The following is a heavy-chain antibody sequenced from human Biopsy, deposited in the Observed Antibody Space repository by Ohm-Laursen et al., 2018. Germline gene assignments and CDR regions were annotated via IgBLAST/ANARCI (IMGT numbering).Heavy chain of an antibody. D-gene: IGHD3-16*01. CDR1: GFTFSDYQ. V-gene: IGHV3-11*01. J-gene: IGHJ4*01. CDR3: GRSYGIMAAPVHL. Sequence: LRLSCTASGFTFSDYQMSWIRQTPGKGLEWVSHISSGGSTIFHADSVKGRFTISRDDAKGSLYLQMTNLRAEDTAVYYCGRSYGIMAAPVHLWGQGTLVTVSS. CDR2: ISSGGSTI.